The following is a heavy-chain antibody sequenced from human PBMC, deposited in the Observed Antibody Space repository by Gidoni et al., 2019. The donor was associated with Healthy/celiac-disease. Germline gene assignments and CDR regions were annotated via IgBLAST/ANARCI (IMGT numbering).Heavy chain of an antibody. J-gene: IGHJ6*02. CDR2: IYYRGSN. Sequence: QVQLQESGPGLVKTSGTLSRPCTGSGGAVRSGRYYGCWIRQPPGQGLEWIWYIYYRGSNNYNPSLKSRVTISVDTSKNQFSLKLSSVTAADTAGYYCARVATHDGNYGVSYYYCMDVWGQGTTVTVSS. CDR1: GGAVRSGRYY. CDR3: ARVATHDGNYGVSYYYCMDV. D-gene: IGHD4-17*01. V-gene: IGHV4-61*01.